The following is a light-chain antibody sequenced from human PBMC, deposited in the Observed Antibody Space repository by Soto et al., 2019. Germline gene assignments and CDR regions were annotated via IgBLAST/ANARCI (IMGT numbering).Light chain of an antibody. CDR2: GAS. Sequence: EIVRTQSPATLSVSPGERVTLSCRASQSVSDNLAWYEQKPGQAPRLLIYGASTRATTTPARFSGSGSGTEFTLTISSLQSEDFAVYFCQQSNNWPYTFGQGTKLDIK. J-gene: IGKJ2*01. V-gene: IGKV3-15*01. CDR1: QSVSDN. CDR3: QQSNNWPYT.